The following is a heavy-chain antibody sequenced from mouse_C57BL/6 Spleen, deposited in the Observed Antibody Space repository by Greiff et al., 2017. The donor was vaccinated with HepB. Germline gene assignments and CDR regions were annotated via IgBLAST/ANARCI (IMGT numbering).Heavy chain of an antibody. D-gene: IGHD2-1*01. CDR3: ASYGNYDYYAMDY. CDR1: GFTFSDYG. Sequence: EVQVVESGGGLVKPGGSLKLSCAASGFTFSDYGMHWVRQAPEKGLEWVAYISSGSSTIYYADTVKGRFTISRDNAKNTLFLQMTSLRSEDTAMYYCASYGNYDYYAMDYWGQGTSVTVSS. CDR2: ISSGSSTI. J-gene: IGHJ4*01. V-gene: IGHV5-17*01.